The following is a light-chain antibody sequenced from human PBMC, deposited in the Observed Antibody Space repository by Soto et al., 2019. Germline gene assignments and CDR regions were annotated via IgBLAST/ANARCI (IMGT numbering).Light chain of an antibody. CDR3: CSYVGSYTHV. CDR2: DVS. J-gene: IGLJ1*01. V-gene: IGLV2-11*01. Sequence: QSVLTQPRSVSGSPGQSVTISCTGTSSDVGGYNYVSWYQQHPGKAPKLMLYDVSKRPSGVPDRFSGSKSGNTASLTISGLQAEDEADYYCCSYVGSYTHVFGTGTKLTVL. CDR1: SSDVGGYNY.